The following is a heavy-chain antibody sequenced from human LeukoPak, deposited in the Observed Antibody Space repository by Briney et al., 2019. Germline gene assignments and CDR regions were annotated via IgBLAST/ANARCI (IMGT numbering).Heavy chain of an antibody. D-gene: IGHD6-13*01. J-gene: IGHJ4*02. CDR3: ATSKQQLVRIFDY. Sequence: ASVKVSCKVSGYTLNELSMHWVRQAPGKGLEWMGGFDPEDGETIYAQKFQGRVTMTEDTSTDTAYMELSSLRSEDTAVYYCATSKQQLVRIFDYWGQGTLVTVSS. V-gene: IGHV1-24*01. CDR2: FDPEDGET. CDR1: GYTLNELS.